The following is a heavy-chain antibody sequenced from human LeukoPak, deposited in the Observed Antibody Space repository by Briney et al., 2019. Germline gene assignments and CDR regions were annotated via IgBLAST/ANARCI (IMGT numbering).Heavy chain of an antibody. Sequence: GGSVRVSCKASGYTFTSFYIYWVRQAPGQGRERVGLINSSGGSTNYAQTLKGRVTMTEDTSTITVYMELSSLRSEDTAVYYCARGDGAAGRVFDYWGQGTLVNVPS. CDR1: GYTFTSFY. CDR3: ARGDGAAGRVFDY. D-gene: IGHD6-13*01. J-gene: IGHJ4*02. CDR2: INSSGGST. V-gene: IGHV1-46*04.